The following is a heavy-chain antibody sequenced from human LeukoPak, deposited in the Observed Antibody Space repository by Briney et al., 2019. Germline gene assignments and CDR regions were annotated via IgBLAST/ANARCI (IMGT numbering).Heavy chain of an antibody. CDR3: ARQPAGTAAFDI. J-gene: IGHJ3*02. D-gene: IGHD1-14*01. V-gene: IGHV4-59*08. CDR2: IHYSGGDT. Sequence: SETLSLTCTLSGGSIDNYYWSWIRQPPGKGLEWIGYIHYSGGDTNYNPSLKRRLTISVDTSKNQISLMLTSVTAADTAFYYCARQPAGTAAFDIWAQGTMVTVSS. CDR1: GGSIDNYY.